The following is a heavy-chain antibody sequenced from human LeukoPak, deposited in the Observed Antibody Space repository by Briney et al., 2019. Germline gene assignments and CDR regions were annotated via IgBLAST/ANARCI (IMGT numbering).Heavy chain of an antibody. Sequence: SETLSLTCTVSGGSISSYYWSWIRQPPEKGLEWIGYIYYSGSTNYNPSLKSRVTISVDTSKNQFSLKLSSVTAADTAVYYCACAYYDIFTGYPDAFDIWGQGIMVTVSS. V-gene: IGHV4-59*08. CDR3: ACAYYDIFTGYPDAFDI. J-gene: IGHJ3*02. D-gene: IGHD3-9*01. CDR1: GGSISSYY. CDR2: IYYSGST.